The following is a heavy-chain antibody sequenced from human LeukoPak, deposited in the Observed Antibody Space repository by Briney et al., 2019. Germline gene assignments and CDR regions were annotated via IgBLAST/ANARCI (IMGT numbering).Heavy chain of an antibody. Sequence: PGGSLRLSCVASGFSFSSYEMNWVRQAPGKGLEWVSFISTSGSTIYYADSVKGRFTISRDNAKNSLWLQMNSLRAEDTAVYYCARDGEYTGNDLDYWGQRTLVTVSS. CDR2: ISTSGSTI. V-gene: IGHV3-48*03. CDR3: ARDGEYTGNDLDY. J-gene: IGHJ4*02. CDR1: GFSFSSYE. D-gene: IGHD3-10*01.